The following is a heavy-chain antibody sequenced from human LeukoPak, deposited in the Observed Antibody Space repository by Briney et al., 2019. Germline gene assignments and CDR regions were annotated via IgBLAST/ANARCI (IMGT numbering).Heavy chain of an antibody. J-gene: IGHJ5*02. V-gene: IGHV6-1*01. CDR1: GDSVSSNSVT. D-gene: IGHD2-2*01. CDR3: ARRLTQYDCFDP. CDR2: TYYRSTWYN. Sequence: SQTLSLTCAISGDSVSSNSVTWDWIRQSPSRGLEWLGRTYYRSTWYNDYAVSVGGRITVNPDTSKNQFSLHLNSVTPEDTAVYYCARRLTQYDCFDPWGQGILVTVSS.